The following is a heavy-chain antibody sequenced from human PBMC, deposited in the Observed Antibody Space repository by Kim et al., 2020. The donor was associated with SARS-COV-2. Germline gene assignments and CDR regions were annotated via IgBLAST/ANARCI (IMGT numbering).Heavy chain of an antibody. Sequence: KGRFTISRDNAKHSLYLQMNSLRAEDTAVYYCARVHHRFDLLPRRQFDPWGQGTLVTVSS. J-gene: IGHJ5*02. CDR3: ARVHHRFDLLPRRQFDP. V-gene: IGHV3-11*06. D-gene: IGHD3-9*01.